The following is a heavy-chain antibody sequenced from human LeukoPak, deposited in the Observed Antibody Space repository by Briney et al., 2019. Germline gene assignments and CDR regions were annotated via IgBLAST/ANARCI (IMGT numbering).Heavy chain of an antibody. V-gene: IGHV3-48*02. Sequence: GGSLRLSCATSGFTFSSYAMNWVRQAPGKGLEWVSYISSSSSAIYYADSVKGRFTISRDNAKNSLYLQMNSLRDEDTAVYYCARDAEYYYGSGSYVYGMDVWGQGTTVTVSS. CDR1: GFTFSSYA. CDR3: ARDAEYYYGSGSYVYGMDV. D-gene: IGHD3-10*01. J-gene: IGHJ6*02. CDR2: ISSSSSAI.